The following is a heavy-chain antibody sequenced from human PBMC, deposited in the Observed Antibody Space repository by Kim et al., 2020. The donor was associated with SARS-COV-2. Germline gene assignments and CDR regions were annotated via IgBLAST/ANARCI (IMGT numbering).Heavy chain of an antibody. V-gene: IGHV3-15*01. CDR1: GFTFSNAW. CDR2: IKSKTDGGTT. D-gene: IGHD6-13*01. Sequence: GGSLRLSCAASGFTFSNAWMSWVRQAPGKGLEWVGRIKSKTDGGTTDYAAPVKGRFTISRDDSKNTLYLQMNSLKTEDTAVYYCTTEVKWLRFLRYSSSWYSDYWGQGTLVTVSS. CDR3: TTEVKWLRFLRYSSSWYSDY. J-gene: IGHJ4*02.